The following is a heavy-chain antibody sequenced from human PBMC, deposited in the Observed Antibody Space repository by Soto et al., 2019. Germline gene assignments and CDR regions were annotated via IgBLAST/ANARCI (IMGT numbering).Heavy chain of an antibody. D-gene: IGHD4-17*01. V-gene: IGHV4-30-4*01. CDR3: ARAKGLLTVTTSWFDP. J-gene: IGHJ5*02. CDR2: IYYSGST. Sequence: QVQLQESGPGLVKPSQTLSLTCTVSGGSISSGDYYWSWIRQPPGKGLEWIGYIYYSGSTYQNPSLKSRVTISADTSKIQFSLKLSSVTAADTAVYYCARAKGLLTVTTSWFDPWGQGTLVTV. CDR1: GGSISSGDYY.